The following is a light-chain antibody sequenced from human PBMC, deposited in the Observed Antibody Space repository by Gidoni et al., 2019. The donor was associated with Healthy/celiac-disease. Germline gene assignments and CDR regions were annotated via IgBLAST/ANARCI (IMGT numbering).Light chain of an antibody. CDR3: HYFGN. V-gene: IGKV3-20*01. CDR1: QSISSRQ. Sequence: IVLTQSPGTLSLSPGQSATLSCRAIQSISSRQLAWYQQKPGQAPSPLMYGASSRATGIPDSFSGSGSGTDFTLTISELEPEDFAVYYCHYFGNFGGGTKVE. CDR2: GAS. J-gene: IGKJ4*01.